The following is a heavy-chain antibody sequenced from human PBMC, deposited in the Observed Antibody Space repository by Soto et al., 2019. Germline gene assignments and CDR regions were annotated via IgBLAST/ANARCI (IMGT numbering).Heavy chain of an antibody. J-gene: IGHJ4*02. D-gene: IGHD3-10*01. CDR2: MYNSGST. Sequence: QVQLQESGPGLVKPSETLSLNCSVSGGSISSYYWSWIRQPPGKGLEWSGYMYNSGSTNYNPSLKSRVTISVDTSKNQFSLKLSSVTAADTAVYYCASGMVRGITGSYFDYWGQGTLVTVSS. V-gene: IGHV4-59*08. CDR1: GGSISSYY. CDR3: ASGMVRGITGSYFDY.